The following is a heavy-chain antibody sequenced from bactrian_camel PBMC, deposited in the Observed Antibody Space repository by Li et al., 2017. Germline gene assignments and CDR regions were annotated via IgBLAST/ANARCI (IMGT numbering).Heavy chain of an antibody. CDR1: GYTYNGYC. Sequence: HVQLVESGGGSVQAGGSLRLSCAASGYTYNGYCMYWFRQAPGKEREGVRGIYTGGSDVSYADSVKGRFTISHDNAKNSVDLQMNSLKPDDTAVYYCAATGQMLSVAGCRTQGTQVTVS. CDR2: IYTGGSDV. J-gene: IGHJ4*01. V-gene: IGHV3S6*01. D-gene: IGHD1*01.